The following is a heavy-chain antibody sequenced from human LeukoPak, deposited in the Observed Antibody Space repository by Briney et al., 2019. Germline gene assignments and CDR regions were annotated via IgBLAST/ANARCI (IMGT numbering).Heavy chain of an antibody. CDR1: GDSVSSNSAT. V-gene: IGHV6-1*01. Sequence: SQTPSLTCALSGDSVSSNSATWNWIRQSPSRGLEWLGRTYYRSRWYNDYAVSVRGRITINPDTSKNQFSLQVNSVTPEDTAVYYCASGAVAGHYWFFDLWGRGTLVTVSS. J-gene: IGHJ2*01. CDR3: ASGAVAGHYWFFDL. CDR2: TYYRSRWYN. D-gene: IGHD6-19*01.